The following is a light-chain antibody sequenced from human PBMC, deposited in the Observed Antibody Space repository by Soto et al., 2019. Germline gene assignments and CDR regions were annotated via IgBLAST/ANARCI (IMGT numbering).Light chain of an antibody. J-gene: IGKJ3*01. CDR1: QSVSSS. Sequence: EIVLTQSPATLSLSPGERATLSCSASQSVSSSLVWYQQKRGQAPRLLIYDASNRDTGIPARFSGSWSGTDFTLTISSLEPEDFAVYYCQQRKNWPEFTFGPGTKVDIK. V-gene: IGKV3-11*01. CDR3: QQRKNWPEFT. CDR2: DAS.